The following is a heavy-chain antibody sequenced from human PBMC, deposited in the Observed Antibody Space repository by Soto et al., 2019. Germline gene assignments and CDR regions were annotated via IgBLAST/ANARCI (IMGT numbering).Heavy chain of an antibody. CDR1: GFTFSSYW. CDR3: AKEPIGVVPDRYFDY. Sequence: GGSLRLSCAASGFTFSSYWMSWVRQAPGKGLEWVANIKQDGSEKYYVDSVKGRFTISRDNAKNSLYLQMNSLRAEDTAVYYCAKEPIGVVPDRYFDYWGQGTLVTVSS. D-gene: IGHD3-3*01. V-gene: IGHV3-7*03. CDR2: IKQDGSEK. J-gene: IGHJ4*02.